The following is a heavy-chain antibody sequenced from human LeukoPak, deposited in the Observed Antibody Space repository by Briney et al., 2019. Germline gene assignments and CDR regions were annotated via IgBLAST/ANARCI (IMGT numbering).Heavy chain of an antibody. CDR1: GFSFSSFW. D-gene: IGHD2-21*01. J-gene: IGHJ4*02. V-gene: IGHV3-7*03. Sequence: PGGSLRLSCAASGFSFSSFWLSWVRQAPEKGLEWVANIKEDGSEKYYVDSVKGRFTISRDNAKKSLYLQMSSLRAEDTAVYYCAYSRSSLVAGYWGQGTPVTVSS. CDR3: AYSRSSLVAGY. CDR2: IKEDGSEK.